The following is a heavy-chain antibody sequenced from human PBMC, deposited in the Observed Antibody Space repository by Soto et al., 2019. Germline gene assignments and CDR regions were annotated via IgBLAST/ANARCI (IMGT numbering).Heavy chain of an antibody. CDR1: GVTFSSYA. Sequence: SVKVSCKASGVTFSSYAISWVRQAPGQGLEWMGGIIPIFGTANYAQKFQGRVTITADESTSTAYMELSSLRSEDTAVYYCAREWIGYDSSGYYYYYYGMDVWGQGTTVTVSS. CDR3: AREWIGYDSSGYYYYYYGMDV. D-gene: IGHD3-22*01. V-gene: IGHV1-69*13. CDR2: IIPIFGTA. J-gene: IGHJ6*02.